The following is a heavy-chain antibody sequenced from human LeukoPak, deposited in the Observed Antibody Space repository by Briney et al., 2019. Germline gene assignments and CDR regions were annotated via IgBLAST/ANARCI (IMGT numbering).Heavy chain of an antibody. CDR3: TTEYYYDSSDTLGPSVY. CDR2: IKSKTDGGTT. Sequence: GGSLRLSCAASGFTFSNAWMSWVRQAPGKGLEWVGRIKSKTDGGTTDYAAPVKGRFTISRDDSKNTLYLQMNSLKTEDTAVYYCTTEYYYDSSDTLGPSVYWGQGTLVTVSS. CDR1: GFTFSNAW. V-gene: IGHV3-15*01. D-gene: IGHD3-22*01. J-gene: IGHJ4*02.